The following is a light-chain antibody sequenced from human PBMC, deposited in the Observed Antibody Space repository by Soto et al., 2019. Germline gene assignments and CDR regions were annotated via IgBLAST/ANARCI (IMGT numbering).Light chain of an antibody. J-gene: IGKJ4*01. V-gene: IGKV3-15*01. Sequence: EIVMTQSPATLSVSPGERATLSCRASQSVSSNLAWYQQKPGQAPRLPIYGASTRATGIPARFSGSGSGTEFTLTISSLQSEDFVVYYCQQYNNSPTFGGGTKVEIK. CDR2: GAS. CDR3: QQYNNSPT. CDR1: QSVSSN.